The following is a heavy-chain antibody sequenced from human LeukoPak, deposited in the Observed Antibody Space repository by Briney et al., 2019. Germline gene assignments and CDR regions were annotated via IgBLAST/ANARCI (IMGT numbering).Heavy chain of an antibody. CDR2: INHSGST. CDR1: GGSFSGYY. D-gene: IGHD1-14*01. J-gene: IGHJ4*02. Sequence: RSGTLSLTCAVYGGSFSGYYWSWIRQPPGKGLEWIGEINHSGSTNYNPSLKSRVTISVDTSKNQFSLKLSSVTAADTAVYYCARGLVGNLDYWGQGTLVTVSS. V-gene: IGHV4-34*01. CDR3: ARGLVGNLDY.